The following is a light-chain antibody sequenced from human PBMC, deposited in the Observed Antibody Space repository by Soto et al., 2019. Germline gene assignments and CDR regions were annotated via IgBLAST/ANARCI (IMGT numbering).Light chain of an antibody. Sequence: IQMTQSPSSLSASPGDSVTITCRASQDIGNFLAWYQQKPGTVAKLLIYGASTLQSGVPSRFSGSGSETNFTLTIASLQAEDAASYYCQTYNSAAPTCAGGTKVDIK. J-gene: IGKJ4*01. V-gene: IGKV1-27*01. CDR1: QDIGNF. CDR3: QTYNSAAPT. CDR2: GAS.